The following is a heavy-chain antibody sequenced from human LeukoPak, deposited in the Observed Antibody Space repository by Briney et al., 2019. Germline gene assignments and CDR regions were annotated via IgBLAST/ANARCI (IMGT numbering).Heavy chain of an antibody. CDR2: IYTSGST. J-gene: IGHJ6*03. D-gene: IGHD6-19*01. Sequence: SQTLSLTCTVSGGSISSGSYYWSWIRQPAGKGLEWIGRIYTSGSTNYNPSLKSRVTISVDTSKNQFPLKLSSVTAADTAVYYCAREEASGAVAGTSYYYYYYMDVWGKGTTVTISS. CDR1: GGSISSGSYY. CDR3: AREEASGAVAGTSYYYYYYMDV. V-gene: IGHV4-61*02.